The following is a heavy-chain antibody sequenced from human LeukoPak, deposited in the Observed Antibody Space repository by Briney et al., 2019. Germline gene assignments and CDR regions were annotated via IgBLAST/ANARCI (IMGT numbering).Heavy chain of an antibody. Sequence: ASVKASCKASGYTFTGYYMHWVRQAPRQRLEWMGWINPNSGGTNYAQKFQGRVTMTRDTSISTAYMELSRLRSDDTAVYYCARDLNYYDSSGYYPHWGQGTLVTVSS. CDR3: ARDLNYYDSSGYYPH. CDR2: INPNSGGT. CDR1: GYTFTGYY. V-gene: IGHV1-2*02. D-gene: IGHD3-22*01. J-gene: IGHJ4*02.